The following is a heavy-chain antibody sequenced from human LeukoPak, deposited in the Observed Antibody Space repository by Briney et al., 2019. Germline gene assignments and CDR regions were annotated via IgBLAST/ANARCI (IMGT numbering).Heavy chain of an antibody. D-gene: IGHD3-10*01. CDR3: ARILITMVRGVPTGFDP. CDR1: GGTFSSYA. J-gene: IGHJ5*02. Sequence: GASVKVSCKASGGTFSSYAISWVRQAPGQGLEWMGRIIPILGIANYAQKFQGRVTITADKSTSTAYMELSSLRSEDTAVYYCARILITMVRGVPTGFDPWGQGTLVTVSS. V-gene: IGHV1-69*04. CDR2: IIPILGIA.